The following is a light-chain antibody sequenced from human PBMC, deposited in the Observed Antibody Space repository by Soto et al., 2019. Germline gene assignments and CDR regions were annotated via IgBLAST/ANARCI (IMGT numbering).Light chain of an antibody. V-gene: IGLV2-14*01. Sequence: QAVLTQPASVSGSPGQSITISCSGTSSDVGAYDFVSWYQQHPGKVPKLMIFEVSHRPSGVSHRFSGSKSGNMASLTISGLQAEDEADYYCSAYTTSSALVVFGGGTKLTVL. J-gene: IGLJ2*01. CDR1: SSDVGAYDF. CDR3: SAYTTSSALVV. CDR2: EVS.